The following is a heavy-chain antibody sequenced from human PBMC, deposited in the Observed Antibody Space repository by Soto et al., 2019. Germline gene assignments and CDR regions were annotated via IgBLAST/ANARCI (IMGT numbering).Heavy chain of an antibody. CDR3: ARVYSNYENSDY. D-gene: IGHD4-4*01. J-gene: IGHJ4*02. CDR1: GFTFSDYY. Sequence: QVQLVESGGGLVKPGGSLRLSCAASGFTFSDYYMSWIRQAPGKGLEWVSDISSSGSTIYYADSVKGRFTISRDNAKNSLYLQMTSLRADHTAVYYCARVYSNYENSDYWGQGTLVTVSS. CDR2: ISSSGSTI. V-gene: IGHV3-11*01.